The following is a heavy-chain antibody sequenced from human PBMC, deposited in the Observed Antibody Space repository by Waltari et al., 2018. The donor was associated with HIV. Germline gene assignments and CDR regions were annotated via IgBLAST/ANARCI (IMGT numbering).Heavy chain of an antibody. CDR3: ARVIYDYSNYKAPRFDP. D-gene: IGHD4-4*01. CDR2: IYYSGST. J-gene: IGHJ5*02. Sequence: QLQLQESGPGLVKPSETLSLTCTVPGGSISSSSYYWGWTRQRPGKWLEWIGSIYYSGSTYYNPSLKSRVTISVDTSKNQFSLKLSSVTAADTAVYYCARVIYDYSNYKAPRFDPWGQGTLVTVSS. V-gene: IGHV4-39*07. CDR1: GGSISSSSYY.